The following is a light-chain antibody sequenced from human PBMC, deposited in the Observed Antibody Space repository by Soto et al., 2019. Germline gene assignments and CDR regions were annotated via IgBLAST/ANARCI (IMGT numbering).Light chain of an antibody. Sequence: QSALTQPPSASGSPGQSVTISCTGASSDVGGYNFVSWYQHHPGKAPRLMIYDVTQRPSGVPDRFSGSKSGNTASLTVSGLQVDDEAYYYCAAWDDSLSGVVFGGGTQLTVL. CDR1: SSDVGGYNF. CDR3: AAWDDSLSGVV. J-gene: IGLJ2*01. V-gene: IGLV2-8*01. CDR2: DVT.